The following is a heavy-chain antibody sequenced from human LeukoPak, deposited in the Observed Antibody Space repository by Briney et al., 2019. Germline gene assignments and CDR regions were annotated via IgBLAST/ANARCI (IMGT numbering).Heavy chain of an antibody. CDR3: ARHGPYVCGSGAHYFDY. V-gene: IGHV4-59*08. CDR2: IYYSGST. D-gene: IGHD3-10*01. Sequence: SETLSLTCPVSGGSISSYYWSWIRQPSAPGPESTGYIYYSGSTNYNPSLKSRVTISVDTSKNQFSLKLSSVTAADTAVYYCARHGPYVCGSGAHYFDYWGQGTLVTVSS. J-gene: IGHJ4*02. CDR1: GGSISSYY.